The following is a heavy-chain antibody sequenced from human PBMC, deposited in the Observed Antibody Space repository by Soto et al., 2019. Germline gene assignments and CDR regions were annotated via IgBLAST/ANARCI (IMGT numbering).Heavy chain of an antibody. Sequence: GESLKISCKGSGYSFTSYWIGWVRQMPGKGMEWMGIIYPGDSDTRYSPSFQGQVTISADKSISTAYLQWSSLKASDTAMYYCARNPYLPLTALKRYCISISCYQSRYYGMAVSPQGTTVTVSS. D-gene: IGHD2-2*01. J-gene: IGHJ6*02. CDR3: ARNPYLPLTALKRYCISISCYQSRYYGMAV. CDR2: IYPGDSDT. V-gene: IGHV5-51*01. CDR1: GYSFTSYW.